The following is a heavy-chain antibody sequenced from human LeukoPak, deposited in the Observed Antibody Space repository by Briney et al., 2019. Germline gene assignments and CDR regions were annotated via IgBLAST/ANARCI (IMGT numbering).Heavy chain of an antibody. Sequence: GGSLRLSCAASGFTFSSYTMSWVRQAPGKGLEWVSSVSGGGGSIYYADSVKGRFTVSRDNSKDSVYLQMNSLRAEDTAIYEHVKDHLRTSLGYFDSWGQGSQLSVCS. CDR3: VKDHLRTSLGYFDS. CDR2: VSGGGGSI. J-gene: IGHJ4*02. D-gene: IGHD7-27*01. CDR1: GFTFSSYT. V-gene: IGHV3-23*01.